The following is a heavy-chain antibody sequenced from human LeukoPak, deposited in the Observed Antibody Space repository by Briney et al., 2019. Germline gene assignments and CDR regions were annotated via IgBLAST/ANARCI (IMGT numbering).Heavy chain of an antibody. CDR1: GGTFSSYA. CDR2: IIPILAIA. CDR3: ARPCGGIDSSGYCFDY. V-gene: IGHV1-69*04. D-gene: IGHD3-22*01. Sequence: SVKVSCKASGGTFSSYAISWVRQAPGQGLEWVGGIIPILAIANYAQKFQGRVTITADKSTSTAYMELSSLRSEDTAVYYCARPCGGIDSSGYCFDYWGQGTLVTVSS. J-gene: IGHJ4*02.